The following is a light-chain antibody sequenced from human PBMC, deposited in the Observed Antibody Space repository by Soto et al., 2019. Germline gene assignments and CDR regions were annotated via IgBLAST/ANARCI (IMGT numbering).Light chain of an antibody. V-gene: IGKV2-28*01. CDR3: MQPLQSWT. CDR1: QSLLHSNGYNY. J-gene: IGKJ5*01. Sequence: EIVMTQSPLTLPVTPGEPASISCRSSQSLLHSNGYNYLDWYLQKPGQSPQLLIYLGSNRASGVPDRFSGSGSGTDFTLKISRVEAEDVGVYYCMQPLQSWTFGQGTRLEIK. CDR2: LGS.